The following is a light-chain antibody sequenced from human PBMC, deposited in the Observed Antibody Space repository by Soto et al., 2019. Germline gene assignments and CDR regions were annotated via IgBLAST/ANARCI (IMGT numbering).Light chain of an antibody. CDR2: DAS. V-gene: IGKV3-11*01. J-gene: IGKJ4*01. Sequence: EIVLTQSPDTLSLSPGESATLSCRASQSVKNYLAWYQQKPGQTPRLLIYDASNRAPGIPARFTGSGSGTDFTLTISSLEPEDCAVYYCQQRTKWEITCGGGSRVDMK. CDR3: QQRTKWEIT. CDR1: QSVKNY.